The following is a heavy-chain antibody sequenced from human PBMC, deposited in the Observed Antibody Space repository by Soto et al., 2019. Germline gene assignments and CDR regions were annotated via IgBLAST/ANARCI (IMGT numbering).Heavy chain of an antibody. CDR3: ARARQCSACEFDP. CDR2: IYSIGST. D-gene: IGHD2-8*01. J-gene: IGHJ5*02. CDR1: GGSISGYY. Sequence: SETLSLTCTVSGGSISGYYWSWLRQPPGKGLEWIGYIYSIGSTNYNPSLKSRLTMSIDTSEDQFSLKLTSVTAADTAMYYCARARQCSACEFDPWGQGTLVTVSS. V-gene: IGHV4-59*12.